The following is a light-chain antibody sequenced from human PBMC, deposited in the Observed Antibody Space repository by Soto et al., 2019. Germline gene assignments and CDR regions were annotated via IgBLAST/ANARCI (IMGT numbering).Light chain of an antibody. CDR1: SSDVGGYKY. Sequence: QSALTQPASVSGSPGQSITISCTGTSSDVGGYKYVSWYQHHPGKAPKLMIYDVSNRPSGVSNRFSGSKSGNTASLTISGLQAEDEADYYCCSYTSSSTYVFGTGTKLTVL. V-gene: IGLV2-14*03. CDR2: DVS. J-gene: IGLJ1*01. CDR3: CSYTSSSTYV.